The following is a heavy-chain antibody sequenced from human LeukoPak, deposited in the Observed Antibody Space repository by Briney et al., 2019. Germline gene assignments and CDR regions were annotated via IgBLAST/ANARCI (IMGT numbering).Heavy chain of an antibody. CDR1: GGAFSRYA. D-gene: IGHD1-1*01. Sequence: ASVKVSCKVSGGAFSRYAISWVRQAPGRGLEWMGGIIPIFGTPKFAQKFQGRVTITADESTASAYLELSRLRSEDTAVYYCARGVSLFNWNDEQTQGNYYYYEMDVWGQGTTVTVSS. CDR3: ARGVSLFNWNDEQTQGNYYYYEMDV. CDR2: IIPIFGTP. V-gene: IGHV1-69*13. J-gene: IGHJ6*02.